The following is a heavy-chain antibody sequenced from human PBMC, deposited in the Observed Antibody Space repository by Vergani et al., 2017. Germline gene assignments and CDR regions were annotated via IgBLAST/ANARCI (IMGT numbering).Heavy chain of an antibody. CDR2: ISSSSSTI. J-gene: IGHJ4*02. CDR1: GFTFSSYS. Sequence: EVQLVESGGGLVQPGGSLRLSCAASGFTFSSYSMNWVRQAPGKGLEWVSYISSSSSTIYYADSVKGRFTISRDNAKNSLYLQMNSLRDEDTAVYYCAGDFPPGWRIYFDYWGQGTLVTVSS. D-gene: IGHD6-19*01. CDR3: AGDFPPGWRIYFDY. V-gene: IGHV3-48*02.